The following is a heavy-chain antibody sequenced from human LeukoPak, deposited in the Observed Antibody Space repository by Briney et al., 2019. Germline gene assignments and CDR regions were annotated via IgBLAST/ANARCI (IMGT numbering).Heavy chain of an antibody. CDR2: ISTISSYR. CDR1: GFTFTDYY. D-gene: IGHD3-10*01. V-gene: IGHV3-11*05. CDR3: ARETGDGSGSYPDY. J-gene: IGHJ4*02. Sequence: PGGSLRLSCAASGFTFTDYYMSWVRQAPGKGLEWVSYISTISSYRKYADSVNDRFTISRDNAKDSLYLQMNSLTAEDTAVYYCARETGDGSGSYPDYWGQGTLVTVSS.